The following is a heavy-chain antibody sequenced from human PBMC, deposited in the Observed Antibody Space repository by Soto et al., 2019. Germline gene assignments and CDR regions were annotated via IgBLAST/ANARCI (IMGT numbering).Heavy chain of an antibody. V-gene: IGHV4-39*01. CDR3: ARQGDLWFGEFNNWFYP. D-gene: IGHD3-10*01. J-gene: IGHJ5*02. CDR1: GGSISSSSYY. Sequence: QLQLQESGPGLVKPSETLSLTCTVSGGSISSSSYYWGWIRQPPGKGLEWIGSIYYSGSPYYNPSLKSRVTISVDTSQNQFSLKLSSVTAADTAVYYCARQGDLWFGEFNNWFYPWGQGTLVTVSS. CDR2: IYYSGSP.